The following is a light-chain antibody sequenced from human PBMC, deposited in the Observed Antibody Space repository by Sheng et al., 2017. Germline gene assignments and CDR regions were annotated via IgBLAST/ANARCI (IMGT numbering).Light chain of an antibody. CDR3: QQYGSSPWT. V-gene: IGKV3-20*01. CDR2: RAS. CDR1: RSVSSSY. Sequence: EIVLTQSPGTLSLSPGERATLSCRASRSVSSSYLAWYQQKPSQAPRLLIHRASSRATGIPDRFSGSGSGTDFTLTISRLEPEDFAVYYCQQYGSSPWTFGQGTKVEIK. J-gene: IGKJ1*01.